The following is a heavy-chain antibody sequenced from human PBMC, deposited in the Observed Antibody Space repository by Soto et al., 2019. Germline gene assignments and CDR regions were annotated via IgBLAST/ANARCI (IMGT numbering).Heavy chain of an antibody. V-gene: IGHV4-34*01. CDR3: ARVVYSGYDKNYYYYGMDV. CDR1: GGSFSGYY. CDR2: INHSGST. J-gene: IGHJ6*02. Sequence: PSETLSLTCAVYGGSFSGYYWSWIRQPPGKGLEWIVEINHSGSTNYNPSLKSRVTISVDTSKNQFSLKLSSVTAADTAVYYCARVVYSGYDKNYYYYGMDVWGQGTTVTVSS. D-gene: IGHD5-12*01.